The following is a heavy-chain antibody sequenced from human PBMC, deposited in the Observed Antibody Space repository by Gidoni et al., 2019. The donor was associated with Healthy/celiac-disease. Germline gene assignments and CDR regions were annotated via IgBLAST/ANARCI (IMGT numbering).Heavy chain of an antibody. D-gene: IGHD6-19*01. V-gene: IGHV1-2*07. Sequence: QVPLVQSGAEVKKPGASVKVSCTASGSTFTASYMPCVRQAPGQGLDWMGWINPKSGGTNYAHKFQGRVNMTRDTSISTDYMELSRLRSDDTAVYYCARGAVAGSITPRNYYYGMDVWGQGTTVTVS. CDR1: GSTFTASY. J-gene: IGHJ6*02. CDR3: ARGAVAGSITPRNYYYGMDV. CDR2: INPKSGGT.